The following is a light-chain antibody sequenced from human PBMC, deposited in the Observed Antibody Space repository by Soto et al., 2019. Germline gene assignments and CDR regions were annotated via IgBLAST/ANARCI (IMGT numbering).Light chain of an antibody. Sequence: QSVLTQPPSVSGAPGQRVTISCTGSSSNIGAGYDVHWYQQLPGTAPKLLSFVNSNRPSGVPDRFSGSKSGTSASLAITGLQAEDEADYYCQSYDSSLSGYVVFGGGTKLTVL. CDR3: QSYDSSLSGYVV. J-gene: IGLJ2*01. CDR1: SSNIGAGYD. V-gene: IGLV1-40*01. CDR2: VNS.